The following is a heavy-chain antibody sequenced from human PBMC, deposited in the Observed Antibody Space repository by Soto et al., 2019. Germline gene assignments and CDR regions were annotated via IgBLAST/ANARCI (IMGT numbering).Heavy chain of an antibody. CDR3: ARAWREGLGGRWRDYYYYYMDV. V-gene: IGHV1-69*02. CDR2: IIPILGIA. D-gene: IGHD2-15*01. CDR1: GGTFSSYT. Sequence: QVQLVQSGAEVKKPGSSVKVSCKASGGTFSSYTISWVRQAPGQGLEWMGRIIPILGIANYAQKFQGRVTITADKSTSTAYMELSSMRSEDTAVYYCARAWREGLGGRWRDYYYYYMDVWGKGTTVTVSS. J-gene: IGHJ6*03.